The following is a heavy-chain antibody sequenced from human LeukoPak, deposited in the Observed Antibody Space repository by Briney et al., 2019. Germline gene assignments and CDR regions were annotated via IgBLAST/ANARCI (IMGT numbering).Heavy chain of an antibody. V-gene: IGHV4-34*01. Sequence: SETLSLTCAVYGGSFSGYYWSWIRQPPGKGLEWIGEIDHSGRTNSNASLKSRVTISVDVSKNQFSLRLTSVTAADTAVYYCARKSIATDGRKPYDYWDQGTLVTVSS. CDR2: IDHSGRT. J-gene: IGHJ4*02. CDR3: ARKSIATDGRKPYDY. D-gene: IGHD6-13*01. CDR1: GGSFSGYY.